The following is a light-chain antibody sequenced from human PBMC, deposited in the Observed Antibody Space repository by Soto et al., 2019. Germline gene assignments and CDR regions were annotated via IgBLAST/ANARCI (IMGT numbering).Light chain of an antibody. Sequence: IQLTQSPSLLSASIGDRVTITRRASQSINAWLAWYQQKPGKAPKLLIYAASSLQTGVPSRFSGSGSGTDFTLTISSLQPEDFATYYCLQDYRYPPWTFGQGTKVDIK. V-gene: IGKV1-6*01. J-gene: IGKJ1*01. CDR3: LQDYRYPPWT. CDR2: AAS. CDR1: QSINAW.